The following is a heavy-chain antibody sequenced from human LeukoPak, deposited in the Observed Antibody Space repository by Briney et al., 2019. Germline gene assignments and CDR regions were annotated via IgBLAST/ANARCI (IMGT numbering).Heavy chain of an antibody. D-gene: IGHD6-19*01. CDR1: VYTLTELS. Sequence: ASVKVSCKVSVYTLTELSMHWVRQAPGKGLEWMGGFDPEDGETIYAQKFQGRVTMTEDTSTDTAYMELSSLRSEDTAVYYCATVWAVAGTFLYYWGQGTLVTVSS. CDR3: ATVWAVAGTFLYY. J-gene: IGHJ4*02. V-gene: IGHV1-24*01. CDR2: FDPEDGET.